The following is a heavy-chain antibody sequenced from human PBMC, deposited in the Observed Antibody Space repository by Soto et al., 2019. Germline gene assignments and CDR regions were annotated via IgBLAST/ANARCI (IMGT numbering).Heavy chain of an antibody. J-gene: IGHJ4*02. Sequence: GESLKISCAASGFTFSSYAMSWVRQAPGKGLEWVSAISGSGGSTYYADSVKGRFTISRDNSKNTLYLQMNSLRAEDTAVYYCAKGRPIVVVPAADYWGQGTLVTVSS. CDR3: AKGRPIVVVPAADY. CDR1: GFTFSSYA. CDR2: ISGSGGST. D-gene: IGHD2-2*01. V-gene: IGHV3-23*01.